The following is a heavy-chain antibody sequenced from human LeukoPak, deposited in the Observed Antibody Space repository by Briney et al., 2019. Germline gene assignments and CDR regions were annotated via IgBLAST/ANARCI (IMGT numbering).Heavy chain of an antibody. CDR2: IYYSGST. CDR3: ARCLVGATIDY. D-gene: IGHD1-26*01. Sequence: SETLSLTCTVSGGSISNNYWSWIRQPPGKGLEWVGYIYYSGSTNYNPSLKSRVTISVDTSKNQFSLKLSSVTAADTAVYYCARCLVGATIDYWGQGTLVTVSS. CDR1: GGSISNNY. V-gene: IGHV4-59*01. J-gene: IGHJ4*02.